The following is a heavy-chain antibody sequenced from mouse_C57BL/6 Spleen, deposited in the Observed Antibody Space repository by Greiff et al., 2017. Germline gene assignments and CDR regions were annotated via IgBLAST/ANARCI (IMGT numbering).Heavy chain of an antibody. CDR2: IYIGNGYT. D-gene: IGHD1-1*01. Sequence: VQLKQSGAELVRPGSSVKMSCKTSGYTFTSYGINWVKQRPGQGLEWIGYIYIGNGYTAYNEKFKGKATLTADTSSSTAYMQLSSLTSEDSAIYFCARSYGSSYDYYAIDYWGQGTSVTVSS. CDR1: GYTFTSYG. CDR3: ARSYGSSYDYYAIDY. J-gene: IGHJ4*01. V-gene: IGHV1-58*01.